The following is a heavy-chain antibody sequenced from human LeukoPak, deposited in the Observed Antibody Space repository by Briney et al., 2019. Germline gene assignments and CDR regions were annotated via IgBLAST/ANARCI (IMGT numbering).Heavy chain of an antibody. Sequence: GASVKVSCKASGGTFSSYAISWVRQAPGQGLEWMGGIIPIFGTANYAQKFQGRVTMTRDMSTSTVYMELSSLRSEDTAVYYCAGDGYNFNYWGQGTLVTVSS. CDR2: IIPIFGTA. V-gene: IGHV1-69*05. D-gene: IGHD5-24*01. CDR3: AGDGYNFNY. J-gene: IGHJ4*02. CDR1: GGTFSSYA.